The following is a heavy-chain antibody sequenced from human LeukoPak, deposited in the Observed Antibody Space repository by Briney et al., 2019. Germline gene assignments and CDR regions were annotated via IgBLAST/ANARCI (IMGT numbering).Heavy chain of an antibody. CDR1: GFTFSSYA. Sequence: SGGSLRLSCAASGFTFSSYAMSWVRQAPGKGLEWVSAIGGSGGSTYYADSVKGRFTISRDNSKNTLYLQMNSLRAEDTAVYYCAKIAKQLVLLNWFDPWGQGTLVTVSS. J-gene: IGHJ5*02. V-gene: IGHV3-23*01. CDR2: IGGSGGST. D-gene: IGHD6-13*01. CDR3: AKIAKQLVLLNWFDP.